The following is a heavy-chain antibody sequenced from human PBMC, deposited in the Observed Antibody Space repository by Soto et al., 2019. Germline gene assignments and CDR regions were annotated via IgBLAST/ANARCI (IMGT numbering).Heavy chain of an antibody. CDR1: GFTFSSYS. V-gene: IGHV3-21*01. D-gene: IGHD3-3*01. Sequence: GGSLRLSSAASGFTFSSYSMNCVRQAPGKGLEWVSSVSSTTSYIYYADSVKGRFTISRDNAKNSVYLQMNSLRAEDTAVYYCARGGDYDFWSGYYWFDPWGQGTLVTV. CDR2: VSSTTSYI. CDR3: ARGGDYDFWSGYYWFDP. J-gene: IGHJ5*02.